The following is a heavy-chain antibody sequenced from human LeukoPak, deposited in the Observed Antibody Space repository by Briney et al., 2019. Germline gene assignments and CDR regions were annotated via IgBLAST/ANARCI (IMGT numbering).Heavy chain of an antibody. D-gene: IGHD6-19*01. CDR1: GFTFSSYA. J-gene: IGHJ4*02. CDR3: ARESESSGWYDY. V-gene: IGHV3-23*01. CDR2: ISGGGGST. Sequence: SGGSLRLSCVASGFTFSSYAMTWVRQAPGKGLEWVSCISGGGGSTFYADSVKGRFTISRDNSKNSLYLQMNSLRSDDTALYYCARESESSGWYDYWGQGTLVTVSS.